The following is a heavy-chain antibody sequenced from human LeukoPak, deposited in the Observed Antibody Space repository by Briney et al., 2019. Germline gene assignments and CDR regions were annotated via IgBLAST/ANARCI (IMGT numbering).Heavy chain of an antibody. CDR3: ARDSLELLSNCFDP. CDR2: INPNSGGT. D-gene: IGHD1-7*01. Sequence: ASVKVSCKASGYTFTGCYMHWVRQAPGQGLEWMGWINPNSGGTNYAQKFQGRVTMTRDTSFSTAYMGLSRLTSDDTAVYYCARDSLELLSNCFDPWGQGTLVTVSS. CDR1: GYTFTGCY. J-gene: IGHJ5*02. V-gene: IGHV1-2*02.